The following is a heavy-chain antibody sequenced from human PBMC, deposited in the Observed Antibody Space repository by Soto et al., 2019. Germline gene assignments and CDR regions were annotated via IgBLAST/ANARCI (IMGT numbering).Heavy chain of an antibody. D-gene: IGHD2-2*01. J-gene: IGHJ4*02. CDR2: VCSSGST. CDR3: ARVPTEYAGLDY. V-gene: IGHV4-59*02. CDR1: GGSVSSFC. Sequence: PSETLSLTCYVSGGSVSSFCWTWIRQSPGKGLEWIAYVCSSGSTNYNPSLESRVAISVDPSKNPFCLRLRSVAGAGAAVYCGARVPTEYAGLDYWGQGTLVTVSS.